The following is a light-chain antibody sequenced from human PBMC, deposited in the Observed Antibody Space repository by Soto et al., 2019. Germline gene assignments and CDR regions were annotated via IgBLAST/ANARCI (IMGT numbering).Light chain of an antibody. V-gene: IGKV4-1*01. CDR3: QQYYMTHRT. J-gene: IGKJ1*01. CDR2: WAS. Sequence: DIVMTQSPDSLAVSLGERATINCKSSQSVLYSSNNKNYLAWYQQKPGQPPKLLIYWASTRESGVPDRFSGSGSGTDFTLTISSLQAEDVAVYYCQQYYMTHRTFGQGTKVQIK. CDR1: QSVLYSSNNKNY.